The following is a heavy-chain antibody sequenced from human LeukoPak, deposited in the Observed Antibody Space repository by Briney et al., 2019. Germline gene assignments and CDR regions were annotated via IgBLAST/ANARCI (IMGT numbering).Heavy chain of an antibody. Sequence: PGGSLRLSCAVSGFTFSTYAMHWVRQAPGKGLEWVAFISYDGRNKYYADSVKGRFTISRDNSKNTPFLQMNSLRAEDTAVYYCAKGYYEIHDAFDIWGQGTMVTVSS. CDR3: AKGYYEIHDAFDI. D-gene: IGHD3-9*01. CDR1: GFTFSTYA. CDR2: ISYDGRNK. J-gene: IGHJ3*02. V-gene: IGHV3-30*04.